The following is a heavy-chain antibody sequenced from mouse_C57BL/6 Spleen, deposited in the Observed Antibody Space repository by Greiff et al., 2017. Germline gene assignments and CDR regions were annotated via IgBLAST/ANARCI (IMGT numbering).Heavy chain of an antibody. CDR3: AISAMFTAGGFAY. V-gene: IGHV1-74*01. J-gene: IGHJ3*01. CDR2: IHPSDSDT. D-gene: IGHD2-2*01. Sequence: QVQLQQPGAELVKPGASVKVSCKASGYTFTSYWMHWVKQRPGQGLEWIGRIHPSDSDTNYNQKFKGKATLTVDKSSSTAYMPLSSLTSEDSAVYYCAISAMFTAGGFAYWGQGTLVTVSA. CDR1: GYTFTSYW.